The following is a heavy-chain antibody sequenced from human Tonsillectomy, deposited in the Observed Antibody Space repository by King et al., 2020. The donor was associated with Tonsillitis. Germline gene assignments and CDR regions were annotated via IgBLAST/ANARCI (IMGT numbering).Heavy chain of an antibody. V-gene: IGHV1-69*12. J-gene: IGHJ6*02. Sequence: QLVQSGAEVKKPGSSVKVSCKASGGTFSSYAISWVRQAPGQGLEWMGGIIPIFGTANYAQKFQGRVTITADESTSTAYMELRSLRSEDTAVYYCARDHTGSSGWYYHYYYGMDVWGQGTTVTVSS. CDR3: ARDHTGSSGWYYHYYYGMDV. D-gene: IGHD6-19*01. CDR2: IIPIFGTA. CDR1: GGTFSSYA.